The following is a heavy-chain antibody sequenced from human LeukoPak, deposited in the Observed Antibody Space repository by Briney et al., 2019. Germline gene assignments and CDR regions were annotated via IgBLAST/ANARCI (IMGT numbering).Heavy chain of an antibody. Sequence: SETLSLTXTVSGGSISSYYWSWIRQPPGKGLEWIGYIYYSGSTNYNPSLKSRVTISVDTSKNQFSLKLTSVTAADTSVYYCARAAAVSFGFDYWGQGTLVTVSS. CDR1: GGSISSYY. CDR2: IYYSGST. J-gene: IGHJ4*02. V-gene: IGHV4-59*01. D-gene: IGHD2-15*01. CDR3: ARAAAVSFGFDY.